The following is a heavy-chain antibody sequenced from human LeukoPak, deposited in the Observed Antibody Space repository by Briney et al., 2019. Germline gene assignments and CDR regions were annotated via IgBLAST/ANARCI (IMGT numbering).Heavy chain of an antibody. D-gene: IGHD2-15*01. CDR2: IKQDGSEK. V-gene: IGHV3-7*01. CDR1: GFTFSSYW. CDR3: AGEGCSGGSCYSVPPNY. Sequence: GGSLRLSCATSGFTFSSYWMSWVRQAPGKGLEWVANIKQDGSEKYYVDSVKGRFTISRDNAKNSLYLQMNSLRAEDTAVHYCAGEGCSGGSCYSVPPNYWGQGTLVTVSS. J-gene: IGHJ4*02.